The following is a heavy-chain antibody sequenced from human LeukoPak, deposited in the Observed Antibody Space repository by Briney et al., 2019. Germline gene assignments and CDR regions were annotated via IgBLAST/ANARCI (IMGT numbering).Heavy chain of an antibody. Sequence: GGSLRLSCAASGFTFSSYGMHWVRQAPGKGLVWVSRINSDGTTTSYADSVKGRFTISRDNAKNTLYLQMNSLRAEDTAVYYCATGYCSGSSCYRAFEYWGQGTLVTVSS. V-gene: IGHV3-74*01. CDR1: GFTFSSYG. CDR3: ATGYCSGSSCYRAFEY. D-gene: IGHD2-2*01. J-gene: IGHJ4*02. CDR2: INSDGTTT.